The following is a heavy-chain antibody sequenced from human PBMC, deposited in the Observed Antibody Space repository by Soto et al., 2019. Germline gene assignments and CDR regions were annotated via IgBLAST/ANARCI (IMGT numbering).Heavy chain of an antibody. CDR3: AWQWASGFDI. CDR2: IYYTGST. D-gene: IGHD5-12*01. CDR1: GVSISSGAYY. Sequence: QERLQESGPGLVKPSQTLSLTCTVSGVSISSGAYYWSWIRQRPGKGLEWTGHIYYTGSTYYNASLKSRIKISIDTSKNEFPLKLTSVSAADTAVYYCAWQWASGFDIWGQGTLVTVSS. J-gene: IGHJ3*02. V-gene: IGHV4-31*04.